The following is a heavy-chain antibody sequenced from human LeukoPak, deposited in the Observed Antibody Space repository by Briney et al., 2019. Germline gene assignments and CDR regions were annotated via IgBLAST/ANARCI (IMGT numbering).Heavy chain of an antibody. V-gene: IGHV3-53*01. Sequence: GGSLRLSCAASGFTVSSNYMSWVRQAPGKGLEWVSVIYSGGSTYYADSVKGRFTISRDNAKNSLYLQMNSLRAEDTAVYYCASTAMATMAFDIWGQGTMVTVSS. CDR3: ASTAMATMAFDI. CDR2: IYSGGST. CDR1: GFTVSSNY. D-gene: IGHD5-18*01. J-gene: IGHJ3*02.